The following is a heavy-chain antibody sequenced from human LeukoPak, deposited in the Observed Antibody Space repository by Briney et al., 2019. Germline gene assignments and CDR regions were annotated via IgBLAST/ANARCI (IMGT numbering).Heavy chain of an antibody. J-gene: IGHJ4*02. CDR1: GYTFTSYG. V-gene: IGHV1-18*01. D-gene: IGHD1-26*01. Sequence: GASVKVSCKASGYTFTSYGISWVRQAPGQGLEWMGWISAYNGNTNYAQKLQGRVTMTTGTSTSTAYMELRSLRPDDTAVYYCAREVVGSYYYFDYWGQGTLVTVSS. CDR3: AREVVGSYYYFDY. CDR2: ISAYNGNT.